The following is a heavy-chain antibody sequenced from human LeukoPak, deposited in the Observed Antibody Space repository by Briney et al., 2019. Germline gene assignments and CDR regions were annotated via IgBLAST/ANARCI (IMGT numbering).Heavy chain of an antibody. CDR1: GFTFSSYA. D-gene: IGHD3-9*01. J-gene: IGHJ3*02. V-gene: IGHV3-23*01. CDR3: ASRILTGYYSKAFDI. CDR2: ISGSGGST. Sequence: GGSLILSCAASGFTFSSYAMSWVRQAPGKGLEWVSAISGSGGSTYYADSVKGRFTISRDNSKNTLYLQMNSLRAEDTAVYYCASRILTGYYSKAFDIWGQGTMVTVSS.